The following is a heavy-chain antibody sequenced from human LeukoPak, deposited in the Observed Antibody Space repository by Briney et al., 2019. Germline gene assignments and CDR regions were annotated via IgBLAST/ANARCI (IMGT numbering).Heavy chain of an antibody. CDR3: AKSRRAYCSGGSCFGLWDY. CDR2: INSDESST. J-gene: IGHJ4*02. V-gene: IGHV3-74*01. Sequence: GGPLRLSCAASGFTFSTYWMHWVRQAPGKGLVWVSRINSDESSTTYADSVKGRFTISRDNAKNTLYLQMNSLRAEDTAVYYCAKSRRAYCSGGSCFGLWDYWGQGTLVTVSS. CDR1: GFTFSTYW. D-gene: IGHD2-15*01.